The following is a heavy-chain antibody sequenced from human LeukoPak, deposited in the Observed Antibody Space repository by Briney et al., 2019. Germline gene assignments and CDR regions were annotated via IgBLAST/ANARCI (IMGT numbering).Heavy chain of an antibody. CDR2: FDPEDGET. V-gene: IGHV1-24*01. CDR3: ARWPAYGMWLGIDY. D-gene: IGHD5-24*01. CDR1: GYTLTELS. J-gene: IGHJ4*02. Sequence: GASVKVSCKVSGYTLTELSMHWVRQAPGKGLEWMGGFDPEDGETIYAQKFQGRVTMTEDTSTDTAYMELSSLRSDDTAVYYCARWPAYGMWLGIDYWGQGTLVTVSS.